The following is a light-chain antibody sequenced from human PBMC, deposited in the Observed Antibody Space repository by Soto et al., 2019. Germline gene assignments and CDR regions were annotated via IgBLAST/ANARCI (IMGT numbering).Light chain of an antibody. V-gene: IGLV1-44*01. CDR1: SSNIGSNT. J-gene: IGLJ2*01. CDR2: RNN. Sequence: QSVLTQPPSASGTPGQRVTISCSGSSSNIGSNTINWYQQLPGTAPKLLIYRNNQRPSGVPDRVSGSKSGTSASLAISGLQSEDEADYYCVAWDDSLNAVVFGGGTKLTVL. CDR3: VAWDDSLNAVV.